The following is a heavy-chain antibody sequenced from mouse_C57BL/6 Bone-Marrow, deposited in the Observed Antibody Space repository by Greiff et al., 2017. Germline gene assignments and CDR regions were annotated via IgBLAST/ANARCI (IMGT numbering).Heavy chain of an antibody. J-gene: IGHJ2*01. CDR3: TTRAITTVPYYFDY. D-gene: IGHD1-1*01. CDR1: GFNIKDYY. CDR2: IDPEDGDT. Sequence: SGAELVRPGASVKLSCTASGFNIKDYYMHWVKQRPEQGLEWIGRIDPEDGDTEYDPKFQGKATMTADTSSNTANLQLSSLTSEDTAVYYCTTRAITTVPYYFDYWGQGTTLTVSS. V-gene: IGHV14-1*01.